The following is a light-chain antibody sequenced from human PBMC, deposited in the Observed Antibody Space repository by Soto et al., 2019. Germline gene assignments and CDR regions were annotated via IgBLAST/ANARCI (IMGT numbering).Light chain of an antibody. Sequence: QSVLTQPASVSGSPGQSITISCTGTSSDVGSYNRVSWYQQHPGKAPKLMIYEVSKRPSGVSNRFSGSKSGNTASLTISGLQAKDEADYHCCSYAGSSTYYVFGTGTTVTVL. CDR1: SSDVGSYNR. CDR3: CSYAGSSTYYV. J-gene: IGLJ1*01. CDR2: EVS. V-gene: IGLV2-23*02.